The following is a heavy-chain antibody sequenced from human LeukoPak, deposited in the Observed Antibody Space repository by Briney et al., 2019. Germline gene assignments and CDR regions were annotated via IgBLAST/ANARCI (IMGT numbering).Heavy chain of an antibody. CDR2: ISNNGGNT. V-gene: IGHV3-64*01. D-gene: IGHD6-13*01. CDR3: ARDNAAAGFGY. CDR1: GFSFSSHA. Sequence: GGSLRLSCVASGFSFSSHAMHWVRQAPGKGLEYVSAISNNGGNTYYASSVKGKFTISRDNSKNTLYLQMGSLRTEDMAVYYCARDNAAAGFGYWGQGTLVTVSS. J-gene: IGHJ4*02.